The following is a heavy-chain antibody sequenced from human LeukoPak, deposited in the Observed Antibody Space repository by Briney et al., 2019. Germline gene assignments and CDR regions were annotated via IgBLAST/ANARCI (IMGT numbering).Heavy chain of an antibody. CDR3: ARSNWDSNVGIDY. J-gene: IGHJ4*02. V-gene: IGHV4-39*01. CDR1: GGSISSSSYY. CDR2: MYYSGIT. D-gene: IGHD1-7*01. Sequence: SETLSLTCTVSGGSISSSSYYWGWIRQPPGKGLEWIGTMYYSGITYYNPSLKSRVTTSVDTSKNQFTLKVSSVTAAGTAVYYCARSNWDSNVGIDYWGQGILVIVSS.